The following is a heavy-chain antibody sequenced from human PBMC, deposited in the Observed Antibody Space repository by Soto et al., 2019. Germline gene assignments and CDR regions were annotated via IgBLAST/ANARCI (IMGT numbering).Heavy chain of an antibody. V-gene: IGHV1-18*01. CDR2: IGPYNGNT. Sequence: QVHLVQSGAEVKQPGASVKVSCKASGYTFNNYGISWVRQAPGQGLEWMGWIGPYNGNTDHAQNFQGRVTMTTDTSTNTAYMELRSLRSDDTALYYCARCYCSVGSCYTCWHFDLWGRGTLVTVSS. CDR3: ARCYCSVGSCYTCWHFDL. D-gene: IGHD2-15*01. CDR1: GYTFNNYG. J-gene: IGHJ2*01.